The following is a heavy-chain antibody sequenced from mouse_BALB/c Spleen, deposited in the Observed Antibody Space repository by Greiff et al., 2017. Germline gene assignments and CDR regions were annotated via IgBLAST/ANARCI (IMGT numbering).Heavy chain of an antibody. CDR2: IYPGNVNT. CDR1: GYTFTSYY. V-gene: IGHV1S56*01. D-gene: IGHD2-2*01. J-gene: IGHJ4*01. CDR3: ASGLRRGYAMDY. Sequence: QVQLKQSGPELVKPGASVRISCKASGYTFTSYYIHWVKQRPGQGLEWIGWIYPGNVNTKYNEKFKGKATLTADKSSSTAYMQLSSLTSEDSAVYFCASGLRRGYAMDYWGQGTSVTVSS.